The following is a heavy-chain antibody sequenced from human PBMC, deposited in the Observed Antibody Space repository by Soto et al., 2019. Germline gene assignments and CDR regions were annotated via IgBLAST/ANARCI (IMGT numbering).Heavy chain of an antibody. CDR1: GSTFTTFA. CDR2: ISGSGGGT. J-gene: IGHJ4*02. CDR3: AKDLVGAVADSFDY. V-gene: IGHV3-23*01. Sequence: EVQLLESGGGLVQPGGSLKLSWPALGSTFTTFAMTGAGQPPGRGREWVSAISGSGGGTYNADSVKGRFTISRDNSKNTLYLQMNSLRAEDTAVYYCAKDLVGAVADSFDYWGQGTLVTVSS. D-gene: IGHD6-19*01.